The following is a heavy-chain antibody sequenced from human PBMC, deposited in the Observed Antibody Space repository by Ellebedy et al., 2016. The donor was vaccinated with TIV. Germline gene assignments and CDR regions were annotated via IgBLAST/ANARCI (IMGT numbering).Heavy chain of an antibody. D-gene: IGHD1-14*01. Sequence: GESLKISCAASGFSFSDHYMDWVRQAPGKGLEWVGFIRSEAYGGTTEYAASVKGRFTIPRDDSKNSLYLQMNSLKTEDTAVYYCARDGGMSYWYFDLWGRGTLVTVSS. CDR2: IRSEAYGGTT. J-gene: IGHJ2*01. V-gene: IGHV3-72*01. CDR3: ARDGGMSYWYFDL. CDR1: GFSFSDHY.